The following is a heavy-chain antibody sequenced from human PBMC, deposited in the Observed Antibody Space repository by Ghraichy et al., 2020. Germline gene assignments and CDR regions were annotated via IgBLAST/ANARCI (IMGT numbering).Heavy chain of an antibody. CDR3: ARAGYSSGCCWFDP. Sequence: ASVKVSCKASGYTFTSYGISWVRQAPGQGLEWIGWISAYNGNTNYAQKLQGRVTMTTDTSTSTAYMELRSLRSDDTAVYYCARAGYSSGCCWFDPWGQGTLVTVSS. J-gene: IGHJ5*02. CDR2: ISAYNGNT. D-gene: IGHD6-19*01. CDR1: GYTFTSYG. V-gene: IGHV1-18*01.